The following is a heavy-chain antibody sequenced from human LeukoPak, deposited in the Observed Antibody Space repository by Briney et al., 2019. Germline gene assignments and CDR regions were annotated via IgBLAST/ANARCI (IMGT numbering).Heavy chain of an antibody. V-gene: IGHV3-13*05. CDR2: IGIGSDP. J-gene: IGHJ3*02. Sequence: QPGGSLRLSCTASGFTFSNYDMHWVRQVTGKGLEWVSTIGIGSDPYYPGSVKGRFTISRENVKNSLYLQMNSLRPGDTAMYYCARANWGLGLPFDMWGQGTMVIVSS. D-gene: IGHD7-27*01. CDR3: ARANWGLGLPFDM. CDR1: GFTFSNYD.